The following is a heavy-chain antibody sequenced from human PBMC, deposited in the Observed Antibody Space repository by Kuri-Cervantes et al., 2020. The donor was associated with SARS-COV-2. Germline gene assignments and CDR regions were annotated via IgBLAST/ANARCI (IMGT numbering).Heavy chain of an antibody. Sequence: LSLTCAASGFTFSSYAMSWVRQAPGKGLEWVSAISGSGGSTYYADSVKGRFTISRDNSKNTLYLQMNSLGAEDTAVYYCAKDMRGTRTYFDYWGQGTLVTVSS. CDR1: GFTFSSYA. V-gene: IGHV3-23*01. J-gene: IGHJ4*02. D-gene: IGHD1-7*01. CDR3: AKDMRGTRTYFDY. CDR2: ISGSGGST.